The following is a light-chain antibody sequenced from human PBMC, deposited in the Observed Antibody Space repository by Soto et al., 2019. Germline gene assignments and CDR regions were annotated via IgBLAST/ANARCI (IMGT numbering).Light chain of an antibody. CDR1: QDISTY. J-gene: IGKJ4*01. Sequence: DIQMAQSPSSLSASVGDRVTITCRASQDISTYLAWYQQTSGKVPKLLIYAASNLQSGVPSRFSGSGSGTDFTLTTSSLQPEDVATYYCQKYNTAPLTFGGGTKVDIK. CDR3: QKYNTAPLT. CDR2: AAS. V-gene: IGKV1-27*01.